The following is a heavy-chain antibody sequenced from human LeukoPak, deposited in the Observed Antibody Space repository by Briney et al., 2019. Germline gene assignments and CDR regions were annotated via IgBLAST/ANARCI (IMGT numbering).Heavy chain of an antibody. D-gene: IGHD3-9*01. CDR2: ISYDGSNK. CDR1: GFTFSTYG. J-gene: IGHJ3*02. Sequence: GGSLRLSCAASGFTFSTYGMHWVRQAPGKGLEWVAVISYDGSNKYYADSVKGRFTISRDNSKNTLYLQMNSLRAEDTAVYYCAKVRHFGPSAFDIWGQGTMVTVSS. V-gene: IGHV3-30*18. CDR3: AKVRHFGPSAFDI.